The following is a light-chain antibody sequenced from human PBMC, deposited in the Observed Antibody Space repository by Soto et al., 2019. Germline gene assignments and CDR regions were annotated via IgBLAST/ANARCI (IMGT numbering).Light chain of an antibody. CDR2: GAS. J-gene: IGKJ4*01. CDR3: QQYGSSPPLT. CDR1: QSVSSSY. V-gene: IGKV3-20*01. Sequence: EIVLTQSPGTLSLSPGERATLSCRASQSVSSSYLAWYQQKPAQAPRILMYGASSRASGIPDRFSGSGSGTDFTLTISRLEPEDFAVYYCQQYGSSPPLTFGGGTKVEIK.